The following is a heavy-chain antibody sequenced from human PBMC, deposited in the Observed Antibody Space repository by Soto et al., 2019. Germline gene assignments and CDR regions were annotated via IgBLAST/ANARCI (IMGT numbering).Heavy chain of an antibody. CDR1: GDSVSSNNAA. D-gene: IGHD6-13*01. V-gene: IGHV6-1*01. CDR3: AREIYSMCSSRPLFDY. CDR2: TYYRSKWYS. Sequence: QVQLQQSGPGLVKPSQTLSLTCAISGDSVSSNNAAWNWIRQSPSRGLEWLGRTYYRSKWYSDFALSVKSRISTDPDTSKNQFSLLVNSVTPDDTAVYYCAREIYSMCSSRPLFDYWGQGTLVTVSS. J-gene: IGHJ4*02.